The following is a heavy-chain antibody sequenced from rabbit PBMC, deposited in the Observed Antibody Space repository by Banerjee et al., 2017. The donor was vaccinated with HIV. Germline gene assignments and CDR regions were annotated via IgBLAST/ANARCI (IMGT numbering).Heavy chain of an antibody. D-gene: IGHD4-1*01. J-gene: IGHJ4*01. CDR1: GFSFSSGYD. V-gene: IGHV1S40*01. CDR3: ARDSAGREDFNL. CDR2: INTSSGST. Sequence: QSLEESGGDLVKPGGTLTLTCTASGFSFSSGYDIHWVRQAPGKGLESIACINTSSGSTVYATWAKGRFTISRTSSTTVALQMTSLTAADTATYFCARDSAGREDFNLWGQGTLVTVS.